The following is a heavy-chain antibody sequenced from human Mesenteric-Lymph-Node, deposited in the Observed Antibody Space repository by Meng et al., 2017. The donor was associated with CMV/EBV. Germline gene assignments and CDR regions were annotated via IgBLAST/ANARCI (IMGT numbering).Heavy chain of an antibody. CDR3: TITSYYYDSSGYVENY. D-gene: IGHD3-22*01. Sequence: GESLKISCAASGFTFSGSAMHWVRQASGKGLEWVGRIRSKANSYATAYAASVKGRFTISRDDSKNTAYLQMNSLKTEDTAVYYCTITSYYYDSSGYVENYWGQGTLVTVSS. J-gene: IGHJ4*02. V-gene: IGHV3-73*01. CDR1: GFTFSGSA. CDR2: IRSKANSYAT.